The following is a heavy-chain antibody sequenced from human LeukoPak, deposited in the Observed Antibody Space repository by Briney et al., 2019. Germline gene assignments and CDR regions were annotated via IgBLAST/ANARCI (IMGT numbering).Heavy chain of an antibody. J-gene: IGHJ3*02. CDR3: ALYDSRVDDAFDI. CDR2: IVVGSGNT. Sequence: SVKVSCKASGFTFTSSAMQWVRQARGQRLEWIGWIVVGSGNTNYAQKFQERVTITRDMSTSTAYMELSSLRSEDTAVYYCALYDSRVDDAFDIWGQGTMVTVSS. V-gene: IGHV1-58*02. CDR1: GFTFTSSA. D-gene: IGHD3-22*01.